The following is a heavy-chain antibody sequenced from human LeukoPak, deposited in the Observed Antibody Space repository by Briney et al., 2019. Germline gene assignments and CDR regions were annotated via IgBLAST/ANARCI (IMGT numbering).Heavy chain of an antibody. CDR2: IYHSGST. CDR1: GGSISSGGYY. V-gene: IGHV4-30-2*01. D-gene: IGHD6-13*01. J-gene: IGHJ4*02. CDR3: ARSQQLAQHVLGY. Sequence: PSETLSLTCTVSGGSISSGGYYWSWIRQPPGKGLEWIGYIYHSGSTYYNPSLKSRVTISVDTSKNQFSLKLSSVTAADTAVYYCARSQQLAQHVLGYWGQGTLVTVSS.